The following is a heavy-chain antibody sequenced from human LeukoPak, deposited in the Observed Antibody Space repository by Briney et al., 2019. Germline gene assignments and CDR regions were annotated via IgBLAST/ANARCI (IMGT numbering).Heavy chain of an antibody. V-gene: IGHV1-8*01. J-gene: IGHJ4*02. CDR1: GYTFTSYD. CDR2: MNPDSGNT. Sequence: ASVKVSCKASGYTFTSYDINWVRQATGQGLEWMGWMNPDSGNTGYAQKFQGRVTMTRNTSISTAYMELSSLRSEDTAVYYCARAILRAAAGNRGAQYWGQGTLVTVSS. D-gene: IGHD6-13*01. CDR3: ARAILRAAAGNRGAQY.